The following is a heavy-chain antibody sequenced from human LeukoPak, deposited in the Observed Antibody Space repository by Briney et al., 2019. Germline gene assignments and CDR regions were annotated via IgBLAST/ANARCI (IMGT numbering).Heavy chain of an antibody. V-gene: IGHV1-46*01. J-gene: IGHJ4*02. CDR1: GYTFTSYY. CDR2: INPSGGST. Sequence: ATVKVSCKASGYTFTSYYMHWVRQAPGQGLEWMGIINPSGGSTSYAQKFQGRVTMTRDMSTSTVYMELSSLRSEDTAVYYCARDSYYSSSSLGFDYWGQGTLVTVSS. D-gene: IGHD6-6*01. CDR3: ARDSYYSSSSLGFDY.